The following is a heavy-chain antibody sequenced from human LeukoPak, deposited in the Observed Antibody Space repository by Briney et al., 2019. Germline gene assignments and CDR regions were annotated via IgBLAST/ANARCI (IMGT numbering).Heavy chain of an antibody. CDR3: ARRIAARAFDY. D-gene: IGHD6-6*01. Sequence: NPSETLSLTCTVSGGSISSYYWSWIRQPPGKGLEWIGYIYYSGSTNYNPSLKSRVTISVDTSKNQFSLKLSSVTAADTAVYYCARRIAARAFDYWGQGTLVTVSS. J-gene: IGHJ4*02. CDR2: IYYSGST. V-gene: IGHV4-59*01. CDR1: GGSISSYY.